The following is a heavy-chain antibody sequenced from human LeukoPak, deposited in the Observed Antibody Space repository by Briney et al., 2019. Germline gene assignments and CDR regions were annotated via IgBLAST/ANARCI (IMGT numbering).Heavy chain of an antibody. J-gene: IGHJ3*02. CDR1: GFTVSSNY. D-gene: IGHD3-10*01. Sequence: GGSLRLSCAASGFTVSSNYMSWVRQAPGKGLEWVSGINWNGGSTGYADSVKGRFTISRDNAKNSLYLQMNSLRAEDTALYHCARDAADGGYSTTMAFDIWGQGTMVTVSS. CDR3: ARDAADGGYSTTMAFDI. CDR2: INWNGGST. V-gene: IGHV3-20*01.